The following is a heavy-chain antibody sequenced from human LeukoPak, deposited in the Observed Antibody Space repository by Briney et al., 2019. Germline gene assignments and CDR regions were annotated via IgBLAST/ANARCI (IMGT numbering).Heavy chain of an antibody. V-gene: IGHV4-4*07. Sequence: SETLSLTCTVSGGSISSYYWSWIRQPAGKGLEWIGRIYTSGSTNYNPSLKSRVTMSVDTSKNQFSLKLSSVTAADTAVYYCARAGFEKTYYYYMDVWGKGTTVTITS. CDR3: ARAGFEKTYYYYMDV. CDR1: GGSISSYY. D-gene: IGHD1-14*01. CDR2: IYTSGST. J-gene: IGHJ6*03.